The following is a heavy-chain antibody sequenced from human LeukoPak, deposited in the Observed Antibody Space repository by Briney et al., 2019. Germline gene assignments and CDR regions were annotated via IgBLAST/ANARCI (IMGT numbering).Heavy chain of an antibody. CDR1: GGTFSSYA. CDR2: IIPIFDTP. V-gene: IGHV1-69*06. Sequence: SVKVSCKASGGTFSSYAISWVRQAPGQGLEWMGGIIPIFDTPNFAQKFQGRVTITADKSTSTAYMELSRLRFEDTAVYYCARTLVVINDAFDIWGQGTMVTVSS. CDR3: ARTLVVINDAFDI. D-gene: IGHD3-22*01. J-gene: IGHJ3*02.